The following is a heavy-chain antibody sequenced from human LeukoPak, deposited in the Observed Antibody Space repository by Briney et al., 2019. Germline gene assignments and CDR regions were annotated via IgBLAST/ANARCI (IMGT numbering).Heavy chain of an antibody. V-gene: IGHV4-4*07. Sequence: SETLSLTCTVSGGSISSYYWSWIRQPAGKGLEWIGRIYTSGSTNYNPSLKSRVTMSVDTSKNQFSLKLSSVTAADTAVYYCARDGGVGATVAGTYYFDYWGQGTLVTVSS. J-gene: IGHJ4*02. CDR1: GGSISSYY. D-gene: IGHD1-26*01. CDR2: IYTSGST. CDR3: ARDGGVGATVAGTYYFDY.